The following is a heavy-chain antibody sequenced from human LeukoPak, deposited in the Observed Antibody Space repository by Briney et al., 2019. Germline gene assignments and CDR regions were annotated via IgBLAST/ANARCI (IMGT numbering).Heavy chain of an antibody. Sequence: GGSLRLSCAASGFIVSGDFMSWVRQAPGKGLEWVTVIYSDGSTYYADSVKGRFTISRDNSKNTLDLQMTGLRAEDTAVYYCARERGRGRDSPWFDYWGQGTLVTVSS. CDR1: GFIVSGDF. CDR2: IYSDGST. CDR3: ARERGRGRDSPWFDY. V-gene: IGHV3-53*01. D-gene: IGHD1-26*01. J-gene: IGHJ4*02.